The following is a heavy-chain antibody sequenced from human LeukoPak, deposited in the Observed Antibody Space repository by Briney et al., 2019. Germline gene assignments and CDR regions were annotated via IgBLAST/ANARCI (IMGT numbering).Heavy chain of an antibody. CDR2: ISSSSSYI. Sequence: PGGSLRLSCAASGFTFSSYSMNWVRQAPGKGLKWVSSISSSSSYIYYADSVKGRFTISRDNAKNSLYLQMNSLRAEDTAVYYCFGSYGSGYYGMDVWGQGTTVTVSS. CDR3: FGSYGSGYYGMDV. J-gene: IGHJ6*02. CDR1: GFTFSSYS. D-gene: IGHD5-18*01. V-gene: IGHV3-21*01.